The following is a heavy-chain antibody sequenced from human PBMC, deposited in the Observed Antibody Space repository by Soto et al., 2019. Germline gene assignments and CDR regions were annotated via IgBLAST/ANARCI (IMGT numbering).Heavy chain of an antibody. CDR1: GGSISSYY. J-gene: IGHJ5*02. CDR3: ARGLYYDFWSGYYTANWFDP. CDR2: IYYSGST. D-gene: IGHD3-3*01. V-gene: IGHV4-59*01. Sequence: SETLSLTCTVSGGSISSYYWSWIRQPPGKGLEWIGYIYYSGSTNYNPSLKSRVTISVDTSKNQFSLKLSSVTAADTAVYYCARGLYYDFWSGYYTANWFDPWGQGTLVTVYS.